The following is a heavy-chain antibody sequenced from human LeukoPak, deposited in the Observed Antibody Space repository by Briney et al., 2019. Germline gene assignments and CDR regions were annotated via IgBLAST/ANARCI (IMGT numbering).Heavy chain of an antibody. CDR2: IIPIFGTA. CDR3: ASGGYSYGLFYYYYGMDV. Sequence: ASVKVSCKASGGTFSSYAISWVRQAPGQGLEWMEGIIPIFGTANYAQKFQGRVTITADESTSTAYMELSSLRSEDTAVYYCASGGYSYGLFYYYYGMDVWGQGTTVTVSS. CDR1: GGTFSSYA. D-gene: IGHD5-18*01. J-gene: IGHJ6*02. V-gene: IGHV1-69*13.